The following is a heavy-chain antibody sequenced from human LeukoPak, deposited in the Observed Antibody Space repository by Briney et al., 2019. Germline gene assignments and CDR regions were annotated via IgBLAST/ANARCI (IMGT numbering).Heavy chain of an antibody. CDR1: GGSFSGYY. Sequence: SETLSLTCAVYGGSFSGYYWSWIRQPPGKGLEWIGEINHSGSTNYNPSLKSRVTISVDTSKNQFSLKLSSVTAADTAVYYCARVKYCSSTSCWGIDCWGQGTLVTVSS. CDR2: INHSGST. V-gene: IGHV4-34*01. CDR3: ARVKYCSSTSCWGIDC. D-gene: IGHD2-2*01. J-gene: IGHJ4*02.